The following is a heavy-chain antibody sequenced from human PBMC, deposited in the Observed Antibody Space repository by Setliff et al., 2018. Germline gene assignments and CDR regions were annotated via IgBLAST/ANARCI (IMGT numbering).Heavy chain of an antibody. CDR3: ARTGTCRYFDY. V-gene: IGHV4-39*01. CDR2: IYYRGDT. J-gene: IGHJ4*02. Sequence: SETLSLTCTVSGGSISSGVYYWAWIRQPPGKGLEWIGRIYYRGDTYYNASLKSRLTLSVDTSKNQVSLNLRSVTAADTAVYYCARTGTCRYFDYWGQGTQVTSPQ. CDR1: GGSISSGVYY. D-gene: IGHD1-1*01.